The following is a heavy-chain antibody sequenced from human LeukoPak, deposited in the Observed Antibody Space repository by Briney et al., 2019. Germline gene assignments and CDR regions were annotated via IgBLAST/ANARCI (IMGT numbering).Heavy chain of an antibody. Sequence: GASVKVSCKASGYTFTSYGISWVRLAPGQGLEWMGWISAYNGNTNYAQKLQGRVTMTTDTSTSTAYMELRSLRSDDTAVYYCARDRDGSGSYYNDYWGQGTLVTVSS. V-gene: IGHV1-18*01. D-gene: IGHD3-10*01. CDR1: GYTFTSYG. J-gene: IGHJ4*02. CDR3: ARDRDGSGSYYNDY. CDR2: ISAYNGNT.